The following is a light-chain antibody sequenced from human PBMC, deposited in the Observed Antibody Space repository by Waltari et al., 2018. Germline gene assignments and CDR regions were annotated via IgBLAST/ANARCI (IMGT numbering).Light chain of an antibody. J-gene: IGLJ2*01. CDR3: SSYTLTNPVV. Sequence: QSVVTQPAPVSGSPGQSISISCPGTSDDIGAIDYVSWYQQHPGTAPQPVIYDVSVRPSGVSIRFSGSKSGNTASLTISGLQAEDEALYYCSSYTLTNPVVFGGGTKLTVL. V-gene: IGLV2-14*03. CDR2: DVS. CDR1: SDDIGAIDY.